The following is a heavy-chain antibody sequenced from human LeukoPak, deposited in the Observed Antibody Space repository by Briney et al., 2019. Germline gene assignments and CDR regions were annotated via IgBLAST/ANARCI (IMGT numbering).Heavy chain of an antibody. CDR3: ARQPIDYGPDY. J-gene: IGHJ4*02. CDR1: GYSFTSYW. CDR2: IYPGDSDT. D-gene: IGHD4/OR15-4a*01. V-gene: IGHV5-51*01. Sequence: GESLKISCKGSGYSFTSYWIGWVRQMPAKGLECMGIIYPGDSDTRFSPSFQGQVTMSVDKSITTAYLQWNSLKTSDTAIYFCARQPIDYGPDYWGQGTLVTVSS.